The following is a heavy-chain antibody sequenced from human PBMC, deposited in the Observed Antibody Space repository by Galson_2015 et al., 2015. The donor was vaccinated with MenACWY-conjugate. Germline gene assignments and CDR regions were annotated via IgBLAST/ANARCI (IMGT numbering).Heavy chain of an antibody. CDR1: GASISSYY. J-gene: IGHJ5*02. CDR2: IHYSGST. V-gene: IGHV4-59*01. Sequence: ETLSLTCTVSGASISSYYWNWIRQSPGKGLEWIGHIHYSGSTNYNPSLQSRVTISIDTSKNQFSLKLNSVTAADTAIYYCAQRKRMTTATLAGESWLDPWGQGTLVTVSS. D-gene: IGHD4-17*01. CDR3: AQRKRMTTATLAGESWLDP.